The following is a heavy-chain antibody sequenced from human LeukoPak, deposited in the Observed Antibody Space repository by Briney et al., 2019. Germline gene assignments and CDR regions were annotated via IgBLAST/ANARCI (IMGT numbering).Heavy chain of an antibody. V-gene: IGHV4-61*10. Sequence: PSETLPLTCTVSGGSISSGSYFWSWVRQPAGKGLEWIGEIYHSGSTNYNPSLKSRVTISVDKSKNQFSLKLSSVTAADTAVYYCARVANTVVTQPDAFDIWGQGTMVTVSS. CDR3: ARVANTVVTQPDAFDI. D-gene: IGHD4-23*01. CDR2: IYHSGST. J-gene: IGHJ3*02. CDR1: GGSISSGSYF.